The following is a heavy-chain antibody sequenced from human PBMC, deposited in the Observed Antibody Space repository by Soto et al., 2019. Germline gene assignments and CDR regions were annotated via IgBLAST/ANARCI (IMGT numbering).Heavy chain of an antibody. D-gene: IGHD6-13*01. Sequence: QVQLVESGGGVVQPGRSLRLSCAASGFIFSDYAMHWVRQAPGKGLEWVAVISYDGSNKYYADSVKGRFTISRDNSKNTLFLQMNSLRAEDTAVYYCASDLQQGGHYWGQGTLVTVSS. CDR1: GFIFSDYA. V-gene: IGHV3-30-3*01. CDR3: ASDLQQGGHY. J-gene: IGHJ4*02. CDR2: ISYDGSNK.